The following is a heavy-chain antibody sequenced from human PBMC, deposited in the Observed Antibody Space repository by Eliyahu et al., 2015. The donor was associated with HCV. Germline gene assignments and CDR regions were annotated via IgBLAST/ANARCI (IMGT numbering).Heavy chain of an antibody. D-gene: IGHD5-18*01. CDR2: INXSGST. CDR3: ARGPWIQLWLRGGWFDP. Sequence: QVQLQQWGPGXLKPSETLSLTCAXYGXSFXDYYWSWIRQPPGKGLEWIGEINXSGSTNYXPSLKSRVTVSVDTSKNQFSLKLTSVTAADTAVYYCARGPWIQLWLRGGWFDPWGQGTLVTVSS. J-gene: IGHJ5*02. CDR1: GXSFXDYY. V-gene: IGHV4-34*01.